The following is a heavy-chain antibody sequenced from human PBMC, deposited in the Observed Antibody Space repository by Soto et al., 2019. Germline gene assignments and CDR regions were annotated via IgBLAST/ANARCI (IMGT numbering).Heavy chain of an antibody. CDR2: ISGSGGST. CDR1: GFTFSSYA. D-gene: IGHD5-12*01. Sequence: GGALRLSCAASGFTFSSYAMSWVRQAPGKGLEWVSAISGSGGSTYYADSVKGRFTISRDNSKNTLYLQMNSLRAEDTAVYYCAKDPYSGYDHDAFDIWGQGTMVTVSS. J-gene: IGHJ3*02. V-gene: IGHV3-23*01. CDR3: AKDPYSGYDHDAFDI.